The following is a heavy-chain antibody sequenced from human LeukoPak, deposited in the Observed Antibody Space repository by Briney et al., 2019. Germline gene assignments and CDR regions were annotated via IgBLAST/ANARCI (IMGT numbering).Heavy chain of an antibody. CDR1: GFTFNSYA. V-gene: IGHV3-23*01. J-gene: IGHJ4*02. Sequence: GGSLRLSCAASGFTFNSYAMSWVRQAPGKGPEWVSTLSGSGGSTYYTDSVKGRFTISRDNSKNTLYLQMNSLRAEDSAVYYCAKMPKYYYDSSGYFDYWGQEALVTVSS. D-gene: IGHD3-22*01. CDR2: LSGSGGST. CDR3: AKMPKYYYDSSGYFDY.